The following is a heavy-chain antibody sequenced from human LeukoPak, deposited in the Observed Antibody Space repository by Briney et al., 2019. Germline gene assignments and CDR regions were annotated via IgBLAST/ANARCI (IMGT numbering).Heavy chain of an antibody. CDR2: IDPNSGGT. D-gene: IGHD3/OR15-3a*01. V-gene: IGHV1-2*02. Sequence: ASVKVSCKASGYNFNGYYIHWVRQAPGQGLEWMGWIDPNSGGTDYAQKFRGRVTMTRDTSTSTAYMDLSSLISDDTAVYYCARDREGLAYFDYWGQGTLVTVSS. CDR1: GYNFNGYY. CDR3: ARDREGLAYFDY. J-gene: IGHJ4*02.